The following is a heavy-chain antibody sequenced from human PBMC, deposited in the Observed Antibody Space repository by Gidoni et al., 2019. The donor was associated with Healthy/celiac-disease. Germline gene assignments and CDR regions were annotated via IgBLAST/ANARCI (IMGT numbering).Heavy chain of an antibody. CDR2: INPNSSGT. D-gene: IGHD4-17*01. CDR3: ARPYGGFGC. V-gene: IGHV1-2*02. Sequence: QVQLVQSGAEVKKPGASVQVSCKASGYTFTGYYMHWVRQAPGQGLEWMGWINPNSSGTSYAQKFQSGVTMTRDTSISTAYMELSRLRSDDTAVYYCARPYGGFGCWGQGTLVTVSS. J-gene: IGHJ4*02. CDR1: GYTFTGYY.